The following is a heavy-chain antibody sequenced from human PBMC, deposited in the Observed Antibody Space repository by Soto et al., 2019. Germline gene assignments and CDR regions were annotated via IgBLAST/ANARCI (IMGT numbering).Heavy chain of an antibody. CDR3: AREVAATPLSGSSWFDP. CDR1: GGSISSGGYY. Sequence: QVQLQESGPGLVKPSQTLSLTCTVSGGSISSGGYYWNWIRQHPGKGLEWIGYIYYGWNTQYNPSVTGLFTIPADAAKTPFSLKLSSVTAADTAVYYCAREVAATPLSGSSWFDPWGQGTLVTVSS. V-gene: IGHV4-31*01. D-gene: IGHD2-15*01. CDR2: IYYGWNT. J-gene: IGHJ5*02.